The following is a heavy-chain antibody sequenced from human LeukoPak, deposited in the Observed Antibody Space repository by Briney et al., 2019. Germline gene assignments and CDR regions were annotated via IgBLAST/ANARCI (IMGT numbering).Heavy chain of an antibody. CDR2: IIPIFGTA. D-gene: IGHD5-24*01. CDR1: GGTFSSYA. CDR3: ARDLGRDGCPTDY. J-gene: IGHJ4*02. V-gene: IGHV1-69*06. Sequence: ASAKVSCKASGGTFSSYAISWVRQAPGQGLERMGGIIPIFGTANYAQKFQGRVTITADKSTSTAYMELSSLRSEDTAVYYCARDLGRDGCPTDYWGQGTLVTVSS.